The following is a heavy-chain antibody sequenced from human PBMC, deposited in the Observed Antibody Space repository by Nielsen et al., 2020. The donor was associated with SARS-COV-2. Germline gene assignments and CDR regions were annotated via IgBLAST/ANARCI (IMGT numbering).Heavy chain of an antibody. CDR3: AKSAAQTVSGSDRGY. CDR1: GFTFSSYA. V-gene: IGHV3-30*18. Sequence: GESLKISCAASGFTFSSYAMSWVRQAPGKGLEWVAVISYDGSNKYYADSVKGRFTISRDNSKNTLYLQMNSLRAEDTAVYYCAKSAAQTVSGSDRGYWGQGTLVTVSS. D-gene: IGHD1-26*01. J-gene: IGHJ4*02. CDR2: ISYDGSNK.